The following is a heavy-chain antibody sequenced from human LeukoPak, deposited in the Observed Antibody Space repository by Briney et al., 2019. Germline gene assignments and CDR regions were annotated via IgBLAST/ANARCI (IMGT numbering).Heavy chain of an antibody. CDR2: IHTSGDT. CDR3: IVLGDSNH. V-gene: IGHV3-53*01. J-gene: IGHJ5*02. CDR1: GLTGSHNY. Sequence: GGSLRLPCAASGLTGSHNYVSWVRQAPGKGLEWVSAIHTSGDTCYADSVKGRFTISRDTSKNTLYLQINSLRVEDTAVYYCIVLGDSNHWGQGTLVTVSS. D-gene: IGHD4-17*01.